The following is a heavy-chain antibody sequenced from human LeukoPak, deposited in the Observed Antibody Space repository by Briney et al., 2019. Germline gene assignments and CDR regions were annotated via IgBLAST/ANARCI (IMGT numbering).Heavy chain of an antibody. J-gene: IGHJ4*02. CDR2: IIPIFGTA. V-gene: IGHV1-69*05. CDR3: ARVGYSSGWYAYFDY. CDR1: GGTFSSYA. Sequence: GASVRVSCKASGGTFSSYAISWVRQAPGQGLEWMGGIIPIFGTANYAQKFQGRVTMTRDTPTSTVYMELSSLRSEDTAVYYCARVGYSSGWYAYFDYWGQGTLVTVSS. D-gene: IGHD6-19*01.